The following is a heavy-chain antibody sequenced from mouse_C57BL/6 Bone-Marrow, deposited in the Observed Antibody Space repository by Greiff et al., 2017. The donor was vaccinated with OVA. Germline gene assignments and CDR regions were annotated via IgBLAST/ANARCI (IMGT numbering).Heavy chain of an antibody. CDR1: GYAFSSSW. V-gene: IGHV1-82*01. CDR2: IYPGDGDT. D-gene: IGHD1-2*01. Sequence: QVQLQQSGPELVKPGASVKISCKASGYAFSSSWMNWVKQRPGKGLEWIGRIYPGDGDTNYNGKFKGKATLTAAQSSSTAYMQLSSLTSEDAAVYFCARLLRPLYYYAMDYWGQGTSVTVSS. J-gene: IGHJ4*01. CDR3: ARLLRPLYYYAMDY.